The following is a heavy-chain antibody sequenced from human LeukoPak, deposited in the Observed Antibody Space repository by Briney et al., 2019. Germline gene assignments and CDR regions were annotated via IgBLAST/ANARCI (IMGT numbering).Heavy chain of an antibody. J-gene: IGHJ4*02. CDR2: TYYRSKWYI. Sequence: SQTLSLTCAISGDSVSSYSAGWNWIRQSPSRGLEWLGRTYYRSKWYIDYAVSVKSRITINPDTSKNPISLHLSSVTPEDTAVYYCARGGLVLGSTGWYDYWGQGTLVTVSS. D-gene: IGHD6-19*01. V-gene: IGHV6-1*01. CDR1: GDSVSSYSAG. CDR3: ARGGLVLGSTGWYDY.